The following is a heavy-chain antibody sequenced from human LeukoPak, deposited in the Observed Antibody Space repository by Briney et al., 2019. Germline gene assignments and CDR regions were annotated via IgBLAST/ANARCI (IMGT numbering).Heavy chain of an antibody. V-gene: IGHV3-30*18. CDR2: ISYDGSNK. CDR1: GFTFSSYG. Sequence: GGSLRLSCAASGFTFSSYGMHWVRQAPGKGLEWVAVISYDGSNKYYADSVKGRFTISRDNSKNTLYLQMNSLRAEDTAVYYCAKDQGHNEYYYDSSGYYQFDYWGQGTLVTVSS. CDR3: AKDQGHNEYYYDSSGYYQFDY. J-gene: IGHJ4*02. D-gene: IGHD3-22*01.